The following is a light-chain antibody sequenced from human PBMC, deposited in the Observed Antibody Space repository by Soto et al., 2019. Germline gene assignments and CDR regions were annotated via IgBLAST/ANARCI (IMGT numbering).Light chain of an antibody. CDR1: QSISSW. V-gene: IGKV1-5*03. Sequence: DIQMTQSPSTLSASVGDRVIITCRASQSISSWLAWYQQKPGKAPELLIYQASNLESGVPSRFSGSGSGTEFTLTISSLQPDDFATFYCQQYNNFPYTFGQGTKLEIK. J-gene: IGKJ2*01. CDR2: QAS. CDR3: QQYNNFPYT.